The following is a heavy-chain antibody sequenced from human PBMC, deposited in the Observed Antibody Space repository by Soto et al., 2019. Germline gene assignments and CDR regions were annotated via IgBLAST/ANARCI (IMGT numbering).Heavy chain of an antibody. D-gene: IGHD3-16*01. Sequence: SSAACGLTCDAYIMHWVRQAPWKGLEWVSLISLNGDSTSYADSVKGRLNISRDNSKTSLYLQMKSLRTEDTAFYYCAKGWGDYWGRGTLVTVSS. CDR3: AKGWGDY. V-gene: IGHV3-43*01. CDR1: GLTCDAYI. CDR2: ISLNGDST. J-gene: IGHJ4*02.